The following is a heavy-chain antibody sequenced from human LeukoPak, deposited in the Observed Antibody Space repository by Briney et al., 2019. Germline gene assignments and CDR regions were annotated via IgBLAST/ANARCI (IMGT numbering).Heavy chain of an antibody. D-gene: IGHD4-17*01. J-gene: IGHJ4*02. CDR3: ARDSMTTVTTYTFGDY. Sequence: QPGGSLRLSCAASGFTFSSYAMHWVRQAPGKGLEYVSSISTNGGNTYYANSVKGRFTVSRDNSKNMLYLQMGSLRAEDMALYYCARDSMTTVTTYTFGDYWGQGTLVTVSS. V-gene: IGHV3-64*01. CDR1: GFTFSSYA. CDR2: ISTNGGNT.